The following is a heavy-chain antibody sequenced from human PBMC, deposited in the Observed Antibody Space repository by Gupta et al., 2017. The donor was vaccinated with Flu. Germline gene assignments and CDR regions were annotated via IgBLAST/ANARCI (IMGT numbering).Heavy chain of an antibody. Sequence: EVQLVESGGGLVKPGGSLRLSCAASGFTFSNAWMSWVRQSPGKGLEWVGRIKSKTDGGTTDYAAPVKGRLTISRDDSKNTLYLQTNSLKTEDTAVYYCTTAGERYIVATKGGDYWGPGTLVTVSS. D-gene: IGHD5-12*01. CDR3: TTAGERYIVATKGGDY. CDR2: IKSKTDGGTT. CDR1: GFTFSNAW. J-gene: IGHJ4*02. V-gene: IGHV3-15*01.